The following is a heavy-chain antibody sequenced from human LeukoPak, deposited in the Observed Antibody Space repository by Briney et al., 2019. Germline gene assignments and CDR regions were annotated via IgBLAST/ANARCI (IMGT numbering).Heavy chain of an antibody. V-gene: IGHV3-11*04. J-gene: IGHJ4*02. Sequence: GGSLRLSCAASGFTFSDYYMSWIRQAPGKWLEWVSYISSSGSTIYYADSVKGRFTISRDNAKNSLYLQMNTLRAEDTAVYYCARVSMVYADPGDYEDYWGQGTLVTVSS. CDR3: ARVSMVYADPGDYEDY. CDR1: GFTFSDYY. CDR2: ISSSGSTI. D-gene: IGHD2-8*01.